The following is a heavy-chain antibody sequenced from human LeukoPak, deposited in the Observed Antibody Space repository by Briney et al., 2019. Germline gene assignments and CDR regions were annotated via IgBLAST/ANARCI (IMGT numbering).Heavy chain of an antibody. J-gene: IGHJ5*02. V-gene: IGHV3-30*02. Sequence: GGSLRLSCAASGFTFRGYGMHWIRQAPGKGLEWVAFIRNDGSNEYYPDSVKGRFTISRDNSRNTLYLQMNSLRDEDTAVYYCAKGGSASHNWFDPWGQGTLVTVSS. CDR1: GFTFRGYG. CDR3: AKGGSASHNWFDP. CDR2: IRNDGSNE. D-gene: IGHD2-15*01.